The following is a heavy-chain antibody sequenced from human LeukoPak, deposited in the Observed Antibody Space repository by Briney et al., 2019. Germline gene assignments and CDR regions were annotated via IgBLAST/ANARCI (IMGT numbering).Heavy chain of an antibody. CDR3: ARGGMTTMTTLLSY. CDR1: GYTFTGYY. J-gene: IGHJ4*02. Sequence: ASVKVSCKASGYTFTGYYMHWVRQAPGQGVEWMGWINPNSGGTNYAQKFQGRVTMTRDTYISTDYMELSRLRSDDTAVYYCARGGMTTMTTLLSYWGQGSLVTVSS. D-gene: IGHD4-17*01. V-gene: IGHV1-2*02. CDR2: INPNSGGT.